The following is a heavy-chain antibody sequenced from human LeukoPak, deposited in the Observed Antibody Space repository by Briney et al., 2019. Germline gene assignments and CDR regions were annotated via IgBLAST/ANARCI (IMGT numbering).Heavy chain of an antibody. CDR1: GGSIISSNYY. J-gene: IGHJ4*02. V-gene: IGHV4-39*01. Sequence: PSETLSLTCRVSGGSIISSNYYWGWIRQPPGKGLEWIGSIYQSGSGSSYYNPSLKSRVTISGDTSKNQFFLRLSSVTAADTAVYYCASTLRFLPYRRFDYWGQGTLVTVPS. CDR2: IYQSGSGSS. CDR3: ASTLRFLPYRRFDY. D-gene: IGHD3-3*01.